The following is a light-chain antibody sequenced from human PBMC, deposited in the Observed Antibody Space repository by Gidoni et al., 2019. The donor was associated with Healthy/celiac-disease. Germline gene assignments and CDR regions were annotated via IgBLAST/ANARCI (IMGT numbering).Light chain of an antibody. CDR1: QSISSW. CDR3: QQYKSYSRLT. V-gene: IGKV1-5*03. J-gene: IGKJ4*01. CDR2: KAS. Sequence: DIQMTQSPSTLSASVGARVTITCRSSQSISSWLAWYQQKPGKAPKLLIYKASSLESGVPPRFSGSGAGTEFTVTISSLQPDDFATYDCQQYKSYSRLTFGGGTKVEIK.